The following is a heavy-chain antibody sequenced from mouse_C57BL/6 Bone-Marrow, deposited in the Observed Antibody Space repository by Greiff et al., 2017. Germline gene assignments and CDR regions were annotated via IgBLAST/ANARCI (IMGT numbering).Heavy chain of an antibody. V-gene: IGHV1-69*01. CDR1: GYTFTSYW. J-gene: IGHJ1*03. CDR3: ARYLLWSPYGYFDV. D-gene: IGHD2-1*01. Sequence: QVQLKQPGAELVMPGASVKLSCKASGYTFTSYWMHWVKQRPGQGLEWIGEIVPSDSYTNYNQKFKGKSTLTVDKYSSTAYMQHSSLTSEDSAVYYCARYLLWSPYGYFDVWGTGTTVTVSS. CDR2: IVPSDSYT.